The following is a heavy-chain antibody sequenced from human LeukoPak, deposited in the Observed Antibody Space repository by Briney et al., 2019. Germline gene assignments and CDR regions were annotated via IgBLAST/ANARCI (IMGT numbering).Heavy chain of an antibody. Sequence: SGGSLRLSCAASGFTFSNHALHWVRQAPGKGLEWVAIISSDGRDKYYAVSVKNRFIISRDNSKKSLSLQMNSLRADDTAVYYCARDQSDGLLRSYGYLYGTGNMDVWGQGTSVTVSS. D-gene: IGHD3-3*01. CDR2: ISSDGRDK. J-gene: IGHJ6*02. CDR3: ARDQSDGLLRSYGYLYGTGNMDV. CDR1: GFTFSNHA. V-gene: IGHV3-30*04.